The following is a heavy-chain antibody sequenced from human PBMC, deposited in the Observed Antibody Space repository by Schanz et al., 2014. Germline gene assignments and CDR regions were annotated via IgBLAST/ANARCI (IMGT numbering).Heavy chain of an antibody. D-gene: IGHD3-10*01. Sequence: EVQLVESGGTLVRPGGSLRLSCAASGFGFSSYSMNWVRQAPGKGLEWVSYISGSSRTIYYADSVKGRFTISRDNSKNTLYLQMNSLRAEDTAVYYCAKGRFGELSAFDIWGQGTMVTGSS. V-gene: IGHV3-48*01. CDR1: GFGFSSYS. CDR2: ISGSSRTI. CDR3: AKGRFGELSAFDI. J-gene: IGHJ3*02.